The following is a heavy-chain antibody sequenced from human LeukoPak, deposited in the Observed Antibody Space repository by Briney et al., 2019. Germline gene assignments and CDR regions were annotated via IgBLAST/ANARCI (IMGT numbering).Heavy chain of an antibody. J-gene: IGHJ4*02. CDR3: AREVYGGVDY. CDR1: GGSISSYY. Sequence: SETLSLTCTVSGGSISSYYWSWIRQPPGKGPEWIGYIYYSGSTNYNPSLKSRVTISVDTSKNQFSLKLSSVTAADTAVYYCAREVYGGVDYWGQGTLVTVSS. V-gene: IGHV4-59*01. D-gene: IGHD5/OR15-5a*01. CDR2: IYYSGST.